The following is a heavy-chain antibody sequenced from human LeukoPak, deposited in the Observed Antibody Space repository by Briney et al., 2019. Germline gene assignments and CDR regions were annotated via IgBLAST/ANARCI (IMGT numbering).Heavy chain of an antibody. J-gene: IGHJ4*02. CDR2: IYISGST. V-gene: IGHV4-4*07. CDR3: ARTWQWLPFDY. D-gene: IGHD6-19*01. Sequence: PSETLSLTCTVSGGTISSYYWSWIRQPAGKGLERIGRIYISGSTNYNPSLKSRVTMSVDTSKNQFSLKLSSVTAADTAVYYCARTWQWLPFDYWGQGTLVTVSS. CDR1: GGTISSYY.